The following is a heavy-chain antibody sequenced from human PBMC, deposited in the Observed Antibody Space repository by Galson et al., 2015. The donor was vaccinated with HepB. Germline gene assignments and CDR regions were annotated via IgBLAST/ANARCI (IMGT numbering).Heavy chain of an antibody. CDR1: GFTFSSYS. CDR3: ARVFVVVPAAPLDY. V-gene: IGHV3-48*01. D-gene: IGHD2-2*01. CDR2: ISSSSSTI. Sequence: SLRLSCAASGFTFSSYSMNWVRQAPGKGLEWVSYISSSSSTIYYADSVKGRFTISRDNAKNSLYLQMNSLRAEDTAVYYCARVFVVVPAAPLDYWGQGTLVTVSS. J-gene: IGHJ4*02.